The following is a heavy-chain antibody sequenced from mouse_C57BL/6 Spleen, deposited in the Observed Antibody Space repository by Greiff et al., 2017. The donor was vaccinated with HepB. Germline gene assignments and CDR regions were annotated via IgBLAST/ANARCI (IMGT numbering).Heavy chain of an antibody. J-gene: IGHJ3*01. V-gene: IGHV5-4*01. CDR2: ISDGGSYT. CDR3: ARAYYSNYALAY. Sequence: EVHLVESGGGLVKPGGSLKLSCAASGFTFSSYAMSWVRQTPEKRLEWVATISDGGSYTYYPANVKGRGTISRDNAKNNLYLRMSHLKSADTAMYYGARAYYSNYALAYWGQGTLVTVSA. D-gene: IGHD2-5*01. CDR1: GFTFSSYA.